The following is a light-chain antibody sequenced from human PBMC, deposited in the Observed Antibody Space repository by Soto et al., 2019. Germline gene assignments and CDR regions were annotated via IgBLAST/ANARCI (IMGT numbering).Light chain of an antibody. CDR3: QKYDTAPQT. V-gene: IGKV1-27*01. CDR1: QGIIDY. J-gene: IGKJ1*01. CDR2: AAS. Sequence: DIQMTQSPSSLSASVGDTVTITCRASQGIIDYLAWYQQRPGKVPKLLIYAASTFQTVVPSRFSGSGAGTDFTLTISSLQPEDVGSYYCQKYDTAPQTFGQGTRVEIK.